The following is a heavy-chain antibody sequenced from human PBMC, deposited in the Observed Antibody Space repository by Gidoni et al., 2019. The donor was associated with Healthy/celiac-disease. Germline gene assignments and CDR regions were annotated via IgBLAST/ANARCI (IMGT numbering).Heavy chain of an antibody. CDR2: IKQDGSEK. V-gene: IGHV3-7*01. CDR1: GFPFSSYW. D-gene: IGHD5-18*01. Sequence: EVQLVESGGGLVQPGGSLRLSCAASGFPFSSYWMSWGRQAPGKGLEWVDNIKQDGSEKYYVDAVKGRFTISRDNAKNSLYLQMNSLRAEDTAVYYCARDGGYSYGYGDYWGQGTLVTVSS. J-gene: IGHJ4*02. CDR3: ARDGGYSYGYGDY.